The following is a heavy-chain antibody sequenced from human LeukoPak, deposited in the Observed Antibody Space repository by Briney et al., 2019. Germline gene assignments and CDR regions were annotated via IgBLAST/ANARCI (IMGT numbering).Heavy chain of an antibody. CDR2: IKQDGSEK. CDR3: ARDIYGYFDL. J-gene: IGHJ2*01. D-gene: IGHD3-16*01. CDR1: GFTVSSNY. Sequence: GGSLRLSCAASGFTVSSNYMSWVRQAPGKGLEWVANIKQDGSEKYYVDSVKGRFTISRDNAKNSLYLQMNSLRAEDTAVYYCARDIYGYFDLWGRGTLVTVSS. V-gene: IGHV3-7*01.